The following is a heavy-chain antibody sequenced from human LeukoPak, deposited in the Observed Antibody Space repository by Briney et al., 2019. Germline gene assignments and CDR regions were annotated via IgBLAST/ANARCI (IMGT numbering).Heavy chain of an antibody. CDR3: ATRGYCSGTSCYAPQP. J-gene: IGHJ5*02. CDR2: ISGSGGST. Sequence: GGSLRLSCAASGFIFSSYAMSWVRQAPGKGLEWVSAISGSGGSTYYADSVKGRFTISRDSSKNTLYLQMNSLRAEDTAVYYCATRGYCSGTSCYAPQPWGQGTLVTVSS. CDR1: GFIFSSYA. V-gene: IGHV3-23*01. D-gene: IGHD2-2*01.